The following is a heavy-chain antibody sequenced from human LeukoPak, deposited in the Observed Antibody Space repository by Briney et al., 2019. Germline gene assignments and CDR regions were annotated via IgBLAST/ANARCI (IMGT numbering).Heavy chain of an antibody. CDR2: ISSNSSYI. Sequence: PGGSLRLSCAASGFTFSSYSMNWVRQAPGKGLEWVSSISSNSSYIYYADSVKGRFTISRDNAKNSLYLQMNSLRAEDTAVYYCASTTLISSGWSAVEEQPPNYFDYWGQGTLVTVSS. CDR3: ASTTLISSGWSAVEEQPPNYFDY. V-gene: IGHV3-21*01. CDR1: GFTFSSYS. D-gene: IGHD6-19*01. J-gene: IGHJ4*02.